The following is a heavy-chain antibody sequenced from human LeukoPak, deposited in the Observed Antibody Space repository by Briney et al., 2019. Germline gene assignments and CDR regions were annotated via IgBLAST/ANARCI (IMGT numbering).Heavy chain of an antibody. D-gene: IGHD3-22*01. V-gene: IGHV3-30*14. CDR3: ARSGYYDSSAPGAFDI. J-gene: IGHJ3*02. CDR1: GFTFSNYA. Sequence: PGGSLRLSCAASGFTFSNYAMYWVRQPPGKGLEWVAVITYDGSTKNYADSVKGRFTISRDNSKNTLYLQMNSLRAEDTAVYYCARSGYYDSSAPGAFDIWGQGTMVTVSS. CDR2: ITYDGSTK.